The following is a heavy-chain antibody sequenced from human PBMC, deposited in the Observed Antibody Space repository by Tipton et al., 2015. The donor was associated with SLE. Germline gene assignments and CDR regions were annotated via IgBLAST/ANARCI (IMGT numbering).Heavy chain of an antibody. CDR2: IYYSGST. V-gene: IGHV4-61*08. CDR1: GGSISSGGYY. D-gene: IGHD1-26*01. J-gene: IGHJ3*02. CDR3: ARRWKWEHDAFDI. Sequence: TLSLTCTVSGGSISSGGYYWSWIRQPPGKGLEWIGYIYYSGSTNYNPSLKSRVTISVDTSKNQFSLKLSSVTAADTAVYYCARRWKWEHDAFDIWGQGTMVTVSS.